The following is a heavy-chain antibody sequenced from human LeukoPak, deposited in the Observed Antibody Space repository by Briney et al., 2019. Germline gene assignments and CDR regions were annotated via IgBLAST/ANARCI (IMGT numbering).Heavy chain of an antibody. CDR3: ARGSLIVVVIPSNWFDP. J-gene: IGHJ5*02. CDR2: INHSGST. Sequence: SETLSLTCAVYGGSFSGYYWSWTRQPPGKGLEWIGEINHSGSTNYNPSLKSRVTISVDTSKNQFSLKLSSVTAADTAVYYCARGSLIVVVIPSNWFDPWGQGTLVTVSS. CDR1: GGSFSGYY. D-gene: IGHD3-22*01. V-gene: IGHV4-34*01.